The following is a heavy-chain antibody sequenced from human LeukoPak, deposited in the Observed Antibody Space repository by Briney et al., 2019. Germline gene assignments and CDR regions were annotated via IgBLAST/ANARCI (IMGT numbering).Heavy chain of an antibody. CDR1: GGSFSGYY. J-gene: IGHJ4*02. Sequence: SETLSLTCVVYGGSFSGYYWSWIRQPPGKGLEWIGEINHSGSTNYNPSLRSRVTISVDTSKNQFSLKLSSVTAADTAVYYCARDRGEGYYFDYWGQGTLVTVSS. V-gene: IGHV4-34*01. D-gene: IGHD3-10*01. CDR3: ARDRGEGYYFDY. CDR2: INHSGST.